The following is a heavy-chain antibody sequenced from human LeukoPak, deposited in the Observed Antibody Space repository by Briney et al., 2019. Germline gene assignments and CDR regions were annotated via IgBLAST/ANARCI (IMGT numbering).Heavy chain of an antibody. V-gene: IGHV3-30*02. CDR2: IRPDGGKK. CDR1: GLTFSTCA. Sequence: QPGGSLRLSCSASGLTFSTCAMHWVRQAPGRGLEWLTLIRPDGGKKFYSDPVKGRFTVSRDNFKNMLSLEMNSLRSEDTAVYYCVKDDPVLHFWGQGTLVSVSS. CDR3: VKDDPVLHF. J-gene: IGHJ4*02.